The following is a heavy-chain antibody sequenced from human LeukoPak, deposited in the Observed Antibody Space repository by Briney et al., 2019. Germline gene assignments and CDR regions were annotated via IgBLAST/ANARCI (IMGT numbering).Heavy chain of an antibody. V-gene: IGHV3-7*01. J-gene: IGHJ4*02. CDR2: IKEDGSEK. Sequence: PGGSLRLSCAASQFTFNYYWMSWVRQAPGKGLEWVANIKEDGSEKYYVDSVKGRFTISRDNAKNSLYLQMNSLRAEDTAVYYCARVFAGTSIDYWGQGTLVTVSS. CDR3: ARVFAGTSIDY. D-gene: IGHD2-2*01. CDR1: QFTFNYYW.